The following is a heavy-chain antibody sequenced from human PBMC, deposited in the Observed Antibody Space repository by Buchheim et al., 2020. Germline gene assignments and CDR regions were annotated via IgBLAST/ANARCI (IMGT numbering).Heavy chain of an antibody. Sequence: VQLVESGGGLVQPGGSLRLSCAASGFTFNNYWMSWVRQAPGKGLEWVAGIKQDGSETYYVDSVKGRFTISRDNPKNSLYLQMNSLRAEDTAVYYCARGSGWYDRWGQGTL. J-gene: IGHJ5*02. V-gene: IGHV3-7*01. D-gene: IGHD3-10*01. CDR2: IKQDGSET. CDR3: ARGSGWYDR. CDR1: GFTFNNYW.